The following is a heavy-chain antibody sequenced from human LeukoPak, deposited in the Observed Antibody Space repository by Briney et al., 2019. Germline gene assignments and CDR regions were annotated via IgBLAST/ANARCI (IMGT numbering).Heavy chain of an antibody. CDR3: AGPRGDGSTDI. D-gene: IGHD5-24*01. CDR2: TYNSGST. V-gene: IGHV4-61*01. Sequence: SETLSLTCTVSGGSVSRGSYYWSWIRQPPGKGLEWIGVTYNSGSTNYNPSLKSRVTISVDTSKNQFSLKLRSVTAADTAVYYCAGPRGDGSTDIWGQGTMVIVSS. J-gene: IGHJ3*02. CDR1: GGSVSRGSYY.